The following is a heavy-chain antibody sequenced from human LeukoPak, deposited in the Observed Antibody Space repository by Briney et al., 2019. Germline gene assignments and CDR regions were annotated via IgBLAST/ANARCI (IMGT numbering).Heavy chain of an antibody. J-gene: IGHJ3*01. CDR2: IGASGADT. D-gene: IGHD3-22*01. CDR3: ARRPRDTSGYYLGAFHD. Sequence: GGSLRLSCAASGFTFTNYALTWVRQAPGKGLEWVSVIGASGADTYYSDSVKGRFTVSRDTSQNTLFLHLSSLRAEDTAVYFCARRPRDTSGYYLGAFHDWGQGTTVTVSS. CDR1: GFTFTNYA. V-gene: IGHV3-23*01.